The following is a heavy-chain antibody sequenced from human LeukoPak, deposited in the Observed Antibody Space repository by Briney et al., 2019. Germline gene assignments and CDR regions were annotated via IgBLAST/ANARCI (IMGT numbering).Heavy chain of an antibody. CDR2: ISGSGVST. CDR1: GFTFSTYA. CDR3: AKDWGMGDQLLRIDY. V-gene: IGHV3-23*01. J-gene: IGHJ4*02. Sequence: GGSLRLSCTASGFTFSTYAMNWVRQAPGKGLEWVSGISGSGVSTYYADSVKGRFTISRDNSNNTLYLQMSSLGDEDTAVYYCAKDWGMGDQLLRIDYWGQGTLVTVSS. D-gene: IGHD2-2*01.